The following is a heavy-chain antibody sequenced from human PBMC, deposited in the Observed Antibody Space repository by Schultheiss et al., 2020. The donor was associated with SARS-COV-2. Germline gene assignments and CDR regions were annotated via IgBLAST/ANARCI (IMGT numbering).Heavy chain of an antibody. J-gene: IGHJ6*03. CDR3: ARDGMAAALNYYYYYMAV. CDR2: ISGSGGSA. V-gene: IGHV3-23*01. D-gene: IGHD2-15*01. Sequence: GGSLRLSCAASGFTFSSYAMSWVRQAPGKGLEWVSAISGSGGSAYYADSVKGRFTITRDNSKNTLYLQVNSLRAEDTAVYYCARDGMAAALNYYYYYMAVWGKGTTVTVAS. CDR1: GFTFSSYA.